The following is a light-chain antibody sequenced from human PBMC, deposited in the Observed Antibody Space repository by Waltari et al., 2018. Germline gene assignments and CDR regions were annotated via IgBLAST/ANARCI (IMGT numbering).Light chain of an antibody. J-gene: IGLJ7*01. CDR3: GTWDSSLSGAV. Sequence: QSVLPQPSSVSAAPGPRSPIPCPGGGSNIGNNVSWYRQSPGKAPKLLIYEDSERPSGIPGRFSGSKSGTSATLDITGLQAGDEADYYCGTWDSSLSGAVFGGGTHLTVL. CDR1: GSNIGNN. V-gene: IGLV1-51*02. CDR2: EDS.